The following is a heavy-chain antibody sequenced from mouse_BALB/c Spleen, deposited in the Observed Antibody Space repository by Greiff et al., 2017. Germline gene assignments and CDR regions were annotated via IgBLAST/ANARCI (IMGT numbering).Heavy chain of an antibody. J-gene: IGHJ4*01. CDR2: IYPSDSYT. D-gene: IGHD1-1*01. CDR3: TSYYYGSSSYAMDY. V-gene: IGHV1-69*02. CDR1: GYTFTSYW. Sequence: QVQLQQPGAELVRPGASVKLSCKASGYTFTSYWINWVKQRPGQGLEWIGNIYPSDSYTNYNQKFKDKATLTVDKSSSTAYMQLSSPTSEDSAVYYCTSYYYGSSSYAMDYWGQGTSVTVSS.